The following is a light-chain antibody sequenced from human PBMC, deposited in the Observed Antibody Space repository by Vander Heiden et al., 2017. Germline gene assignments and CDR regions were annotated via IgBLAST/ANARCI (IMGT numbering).Light chain of an antibody. V-gene: IGKV1-9*01. Sequence: DIQLTQSPSFVSASVGDRVTITSRASQAVGNFLAWYRQKPGNAPELLIYAASTLHSGVPSRLSGSGFATDFTLTISSLQPEDFANYYCQQLNSYPLTFGGGTKVEI. CDR1: QAVGNF. CDR3: QQLNSYPLT. J-gene: IGKJ4*01. CDR2: AAS.